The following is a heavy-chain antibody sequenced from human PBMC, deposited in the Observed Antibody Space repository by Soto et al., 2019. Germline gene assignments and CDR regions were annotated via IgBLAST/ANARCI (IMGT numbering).Heavy chain of an antibody. V-gene: IGHV1-3*01. J-gene: IGHJ3*02. CDR2: INAGNGNT. CDR1: GYTFTSYA. D-gene: IGHD6-19*01. CDR3: ARDRSSGWPDAFDI. Sequence: ASVKVSCKASGYTFTSYAMHWVRQAPGQRLEWMGWINAGNGNTKYSQKFQGRVTITRDTSASTAYMELSSLRSEDTAVYYCARDRSSGWPDAFDIRAQRTTVTVSS.